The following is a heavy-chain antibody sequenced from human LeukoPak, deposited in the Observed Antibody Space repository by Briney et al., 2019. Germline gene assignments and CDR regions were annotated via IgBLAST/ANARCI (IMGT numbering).Heavy chain of an antibody. CDR2: IYYSGST. CDR1: GGSISSYY. Sequence: SETLSHTCTVSGGSISSYYWSWIRQPPGKGLEWIGYIYYSGSTNYNPSLKSRVTISVDTSKNQFPLKLSSVTAADTAVYYCARVHDSSGYGMYYFDYWGQGSLVTVSS. D-gene: IGHD3-22*01. J-gene: IGHJ4*02. CDR3: ARVHDSSGYGMYYFDY. V-gene: IGHV4-59*01.